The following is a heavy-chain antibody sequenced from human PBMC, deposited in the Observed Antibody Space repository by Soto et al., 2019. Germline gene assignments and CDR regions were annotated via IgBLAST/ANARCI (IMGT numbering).Heavy chain of an antibody. CDR2: IYPGDADT. V-gene: IGHV5-51*03. J-gene: IGHJ5*02. CDR1: GYSFTSYW. CDR3: ASSAAAAGTGVDP. D-gene: IGHD6-13*01. Sequence: EVQLVQSGAEVKKPGESLKISCKGSGYSFTSYWIGWVRQMPGKGLELMGSIYPGDADTRYSPSFQGQVTISADTSIRPAYLQWRSLNASDTAMYYCASSAAAAGTGVDPWGQGTLVTVSS.